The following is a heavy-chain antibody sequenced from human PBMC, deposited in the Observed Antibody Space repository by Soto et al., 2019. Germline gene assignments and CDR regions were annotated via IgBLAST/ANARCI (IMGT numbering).Heavy chain of an antibody. J-gene: IGHJ4*02. CDR1: GFTFSSYT. D-gene: IGHD2-15*01. CDR2: ISANGGGT. CDR3: AKAGSAGSCYGY. Sequence: GGSLRLSCAASGFTFSSYTMGWVRQAPGKGLEWVSDISANGGGTFYADSVKGRFTISRDNSKNTLLLQMNSLRAEDTALYYCAKAGSAGSCYGYWGQGTLVTVSS. V-gene: IGHV3-23*01.